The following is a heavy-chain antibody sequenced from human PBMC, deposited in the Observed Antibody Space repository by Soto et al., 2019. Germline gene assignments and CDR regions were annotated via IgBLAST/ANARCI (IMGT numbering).Heavy chain of an antibody. CDR3: ARAGYDILTGYRYHYYGMDV. D-gene: IGHD3-9*01. V-gene: IGHV1-18*01. J-gene: IGHJ6*02. Sequence: ASVKVSCKASGYNFNNYDINWVRQAPGQGLEWMGWIRSYNGKTNYAQTIQGRVSMTTDTSTNTSYMELWSLRSDDTAVYYCARAGYDILTGYRYHYYGMDVWGQGTTVTVSS. CDR1: GYNFNNYD. CDR2: IRSYNGKT.